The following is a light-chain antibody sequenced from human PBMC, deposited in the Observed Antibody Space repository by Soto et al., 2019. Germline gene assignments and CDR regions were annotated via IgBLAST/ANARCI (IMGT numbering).Light chain of an antibody. V-gene: IGLV2-23*01. Sequence: QSALTQPGSLSGSPGQSITISCSGTSNDIGTYNLVSWYQQHPGKAPKLIIFEGSRLPSGVSSRFSGSKSGNTASLTISGLRPADEADYYCSSYAGSNTLVVFGGGTKLTVL. CDR2: EGS. J-gene: IGLJ2*01. CDR3: SSYAGSNTLVV. CDR1: SNDIGTYNL.